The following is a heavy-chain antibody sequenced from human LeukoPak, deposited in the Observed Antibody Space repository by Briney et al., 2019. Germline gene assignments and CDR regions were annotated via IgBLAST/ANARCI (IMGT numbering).Heavy chain of an antibody. V-gene: IGHV3-15*01. J-gene: IGHJ6*03. CDR3: TTERGDIVVVPAAIAAWEAYYYYYMDV. CDR2: IKSNTDGGIR. CDR1: GFTFSHAW. D-gene: IGHD2-2*02. Sequence: GGSLRLSCAASGFTFSHAWMSWVRQAPRKGLEWVGRIKSNTDGGIRGYAAPVKGRFTISRDDSKNTLYLQMNRLKTEDTAVYYCTTERGDIVVVPAAIAAWEAYYYYYMDVWGKGTTVTVSS.